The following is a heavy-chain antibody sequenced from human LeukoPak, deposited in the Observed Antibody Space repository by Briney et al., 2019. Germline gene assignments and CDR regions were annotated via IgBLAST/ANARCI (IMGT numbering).Heavy chain of an antibody. D-gene: IGHD4-17*01. CDR1: GYTFTSYG. V-gene: IGHV1-18*01. CDR2: ISAYNGNT. Sequence: ASVKVSCKASGYTFTSYGISWVRQAPGQGLEWMGWISAYNGNTNYAQKLQGRVTMTTDTSTSTAYMELRSLRSDDTAVYYCARLVYGDSEVPFDYWGQGTLVTVSS. CDR3: ARLVYGDSEVPFDY. J-gene: IGHJ4*02.